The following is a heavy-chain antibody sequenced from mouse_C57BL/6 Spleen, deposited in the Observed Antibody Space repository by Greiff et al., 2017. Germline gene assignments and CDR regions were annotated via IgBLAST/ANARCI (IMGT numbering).Heavy chain of an antibody. D-gene: IGHD1-1*01. CDR1: GYAFSSSW. V-gene: IGHV1-82*01. CDR2: IYPGDGDT. CDR3: ARERITTVVYFDY. J-gene: IGHJ2*01. Sequence: QVQLQQSGPELVKPGASVKISCKASGYAFSSSWMNWVKQRPGKGLEWIGRIYPGDGDTNYNGKFKGKATLTADKSSSTAYMQLSSLTSEDSAVYFCARERITTVVYFDYWGQGTTLTVSS.